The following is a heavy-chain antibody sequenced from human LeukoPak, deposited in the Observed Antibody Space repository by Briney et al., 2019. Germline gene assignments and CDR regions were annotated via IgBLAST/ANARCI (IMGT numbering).Heavy chain of an antibody. V-gene: IGHV3-23*03. D-gene: IGHD3-22*01. CDR1: GFTFSSYS. CDR3: AKHPKTYYYDSSGFY. CDR2: IYSGGST. J-gene: IGHJ4*02. Sequence: GGSLRLSCAASGFTFSSYSMNWVRQAPGKGLEWVSVIYSGGSTYYADSVKGRFTISRDNSKNTLYLQMNSLRAEDTAVYYCAKHPKTYYYDSSGFYWGQGTLVTVSS.